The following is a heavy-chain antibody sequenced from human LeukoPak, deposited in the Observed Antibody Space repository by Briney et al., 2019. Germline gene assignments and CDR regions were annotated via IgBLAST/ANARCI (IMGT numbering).Heavy chain of an antibody. V-gene: IGHV4-59*01. CDR3: ARETHSGSYYRTFDA. CDR1: GGSISSYY. CDR2: IYYSGST. J-gene: IGHJ5*02. Sequence: SETLSLTCTVSGGSISSYYWSWIRQPPGKGLEWIGYIYYSGSTNYNPSLKSRVTISVDTSKNQFSLKLSSVTAADTAVYYCARETHSGSYYRTFDAWGQGTLVTVSS. D-gene: IGHD1-26*01.